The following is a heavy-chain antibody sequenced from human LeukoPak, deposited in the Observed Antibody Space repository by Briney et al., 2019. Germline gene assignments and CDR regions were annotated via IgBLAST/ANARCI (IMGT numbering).Heavy chain of an antibody. D-gene: IGHD3-3*01. J-gene: IGHJ5*02. Sequence: GGSLRVSCAASGFTFSSYSMNWVRQAPGKGLEWVSYISSSSSTIYYADSVKGRFTISRDNAKNSLYLQMNSLRAEDTAVYYCAGSRYYENWFDPWGRGTLVTVSS. CDR3: AGSRYYENWFDP. CDR2: ISSSSSTI. CDR1: GFTFSSYS. V-gene: IGHV3-48*04.